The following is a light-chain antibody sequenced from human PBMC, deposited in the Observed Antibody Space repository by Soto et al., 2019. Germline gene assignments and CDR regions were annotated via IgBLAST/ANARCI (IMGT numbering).Light chain of an antibody. V-gene: IGLV1-44*01. J-gene: IGLJ2*01. CDR3: AAWDDSLNGEVV. Sequence: QSVLTQPPSASGTPGQRVTISCPGSSSNIGSNSVNWYQQVPGTAPKLLIYSTNQRPSGVPDRFSGSKSDTSASLAISGLQSEDEADYYCAAWDDSLNGEVVFGGGTQLTVL. CDR2: STN. CDR1: SSNIGSNS.